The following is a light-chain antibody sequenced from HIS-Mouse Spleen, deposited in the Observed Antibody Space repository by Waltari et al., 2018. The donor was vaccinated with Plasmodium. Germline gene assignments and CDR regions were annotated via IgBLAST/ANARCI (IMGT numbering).Light chain of an antibody. CDR1: QGISSY. J-gene: IGKJ4*01. Sequence: AIRMTPSPSSFSASTGDRVTITFRPSQGISSYLAWYQQKPGKAPKLLIYAASTLQSGVPSRFSGSGSGTEFTLTISCLQSEDFATYYCQQYYSYLLTFGGGTKVEIK. V-gene: IGKV1-8*01. CDR3: QQYYSYLLT. CDR2: AAS.